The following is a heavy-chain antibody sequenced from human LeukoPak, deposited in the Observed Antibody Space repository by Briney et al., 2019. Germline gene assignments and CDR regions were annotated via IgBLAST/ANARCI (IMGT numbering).Heavy chain of an antibody. Sequence: ASVKVSCKVSGYTLTELSMHWVRQAPGKGLEWMGGFDPEDGETIYAQKFQGRVTMTEDTSTDTAYMELSSLRSEDTAVYYCARGYSSGWYWLQDYYYYGMDVWGQGTTVTVSS. CDR1: GYTLTELS. CDR3: ARGYSSGWYWLQDYYYYGMDV. CDR2: FDPEDGET. J-gene: IGHJ6*02. D-gene: IGHD6-19*01. V-gene: IGHV1-24*01.